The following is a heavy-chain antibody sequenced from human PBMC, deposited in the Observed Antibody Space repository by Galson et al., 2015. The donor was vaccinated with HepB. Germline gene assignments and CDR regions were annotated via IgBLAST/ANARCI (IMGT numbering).Heavy chain of an antibody. CDR2: IWYDGSNK. CDR3: ARDTYYYGSGSLPGAFDI. D-gene: IGHD3-10*01. Sequence: SLRLSCAASGFTFSSYGMHWVRQAPGKGLEWVAVIWYDGSNKYYADSVKGRFTISRDNSKNTLYLQMNSLRAEDTAVYYCARDTYYYGSGSLPGAFDIWGQGTMVTVSS. J-gene: IGHJ3*02. V-gene: IGHV3-33*01. CDR1: GFTFSSYG.